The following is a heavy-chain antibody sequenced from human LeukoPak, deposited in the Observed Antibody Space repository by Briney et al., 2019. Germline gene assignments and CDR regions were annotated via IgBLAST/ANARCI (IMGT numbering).Heavy chain of an antibody. D-gene: IGHD4-17*01. CDR1: GYSISSSNW. J-gene: IGHJ4*02. CDR3: ARSRSYGDYSLFDY. CDR2: MFYSGST. Sequence: SETLPLTCAVSGYSISSSNWWGWIRQPPGKGLEWLGYMFYSGSTYYNPSLKSRVTMSIDTSKNQFSLKLSSVTAVDTAVYYCARSRSYGDYSLFDYWGQGTLVTVSS. V-gene: IGHV4-28*01.